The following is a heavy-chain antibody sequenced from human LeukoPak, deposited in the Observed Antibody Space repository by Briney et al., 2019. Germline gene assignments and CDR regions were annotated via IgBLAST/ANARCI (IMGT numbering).Heavy chain of an antibody. CDR1: GLTLASSS. J-gene: IGHJ4*02. Sequence: AASVMVSCNASGLTLASSSRWWVRQAHGQCLEWIGWIVVGSGNTNYAQKFQERVTITRDMSTSTAYMELSSLRSEDTAVYYCAADWGKDGRDYWGQGTLVTVSS. CDR2: IVVGSGNT. D-gene: IGHD5-24*01. V-gene: IGHV1-58*01. CDR3: AADWGKDGRDY.